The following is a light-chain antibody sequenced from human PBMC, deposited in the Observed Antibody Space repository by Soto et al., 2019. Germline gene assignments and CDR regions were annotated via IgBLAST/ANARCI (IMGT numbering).Light chain of an antibody. CDR2: DAS. V-gene: IGKV3-11*01. CDR1: QSVSSY. CDR3: QQRTNWPLT. J-gene: IGKJ4*01. Sequence: EIVLTQSPDTLSLSPGERATLSCRASQSVSSYLAWYQQKPGQAPRLLIYDASNRATGIPARFSGSGSGTDFTLTISSLEPEDFAFYYCQQRTNWPLTFGGGTKVEI.